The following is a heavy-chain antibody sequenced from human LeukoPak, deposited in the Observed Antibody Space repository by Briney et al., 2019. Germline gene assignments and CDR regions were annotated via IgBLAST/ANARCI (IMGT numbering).Heavy chain of an antibody. V-gene: IGHV3-30*18. CDR3: AKDHLIPHDTTVDKGVDY. Sequence: GGSLRLSCAASGFTFSSYGMHWVRQAPGKGLEWVAVISYDGSNKYYADSVKGRFTISRDNSKNTLYLQMNSLRAEDTAVYYCAKDHLIPHDTTVDKGVDYWGQGTLVTVSS. D-gene: IGHD4-23*01. CDR2: ISYDGSNK. J-gene: IGHJ4*02. CDR1: GFTFSSYG.